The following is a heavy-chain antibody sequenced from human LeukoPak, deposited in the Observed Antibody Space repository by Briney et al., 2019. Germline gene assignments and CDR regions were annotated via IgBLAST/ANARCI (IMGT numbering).Heavy chain of an antibody. CDR1: GXIFSSYS. J-gene: IGHJ3*01. CDR3: ARCTASCYANAFDV. CDR2: INGGGDAT. D-gene: IGHD2-2*01. V-gene: IGHV3-23*01. Sequence: GGSLRLSCAASGXIFSSYSMNWVRQAPGKGLEWVSAINGGGDATEYADSVKGRFTISRDNSKNTLYLQMNSLRPEDTAVYYCARCTASCYANAFDVWGQGTLLTVSS.